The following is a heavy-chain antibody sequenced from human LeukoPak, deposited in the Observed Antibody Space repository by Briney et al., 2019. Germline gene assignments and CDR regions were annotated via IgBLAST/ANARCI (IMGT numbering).Heavy chain of an antibody. CDR3: ARGYDSSGYYYADAFDI. CDR2: INSDVSST. V-gene: IGHV3-74*01. CDR1: GFTFSRYW. Sequence: GGSLRPSCAASGFTFSRYWMHWVRQAPGKGLVWVSRINSDVSSTSYADSVKGRFTISRDNAKNTLYLQMNSLRAEDTAVYYCARGYDSSGYYYADAFDIWGQGTTVTVSS. D-gene: IGHD3-22*01. J-gene: IGHJ3*02.